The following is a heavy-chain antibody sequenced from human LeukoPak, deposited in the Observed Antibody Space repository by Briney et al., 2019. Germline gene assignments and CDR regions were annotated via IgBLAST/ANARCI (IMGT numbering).Heavy chain of an antibody. Sequence: GGSLRLSCAASGFTFSSYAMHWVRQAPGKGLEYVSAISSNGGSTYYANSVKGRFTISRDNSKNTLYLQMGSLRAEDMAVYCCARDVRQWGQGTLVTVSS. V-gene: IGHV3-64*01. J-gene: IGHJ4*02. CDR1: GFTFSSYA. CDR3: ARDVRQ. CDR2: ISSNGGST.